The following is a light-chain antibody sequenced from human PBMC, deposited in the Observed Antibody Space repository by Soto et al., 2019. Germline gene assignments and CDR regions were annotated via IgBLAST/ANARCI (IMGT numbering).Light chain of an antibody. CDR2: GAS. V-gene: IGKV3-15*01. J-gene: IGKJ1*01. CDR1: QSVSSS. Sequence: EIVMTQSPATLSVSPGERATLSCRASQSVSSSLAWYQQKPGQAPRLLIYGASTRATGIPARFSGSGSGTEFTLTISSLQSEDFAVYYCQQYNNWPGTFGQGTKVHIK. CDR3: QQYNNWPGT.